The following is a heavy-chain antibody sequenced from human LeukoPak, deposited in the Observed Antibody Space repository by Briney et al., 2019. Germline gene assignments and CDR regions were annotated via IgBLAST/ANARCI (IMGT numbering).Heavy chain of an antibody. V-gene: IGHV3-23*01. D-gene: IGHD2-2*01. CDR2: ISGSGGST. CDR3: AKDVGPAGTYYFDY. Sequence: PGGSLRLSCAASGFTFSSYAMSWVRQAPGKGLEWVSAISGSGGSTYYADSAKGRFTISRDNSKNTLYLQMNSLRAEDTAVYYCAKDVGPAGTYYFDYWGQGTLVTVSS. J-gene: IGHJ4*02. CDR1: GFTFSSYA.